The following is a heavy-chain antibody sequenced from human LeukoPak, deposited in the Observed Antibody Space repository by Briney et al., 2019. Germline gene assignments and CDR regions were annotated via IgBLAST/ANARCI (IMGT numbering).Heavy chain of an antibody. CDR3: ARDTGGILTGYDAFDI. J-gene: IGHJ3*02. D-gene: IGHD3-9*01. CDR2: INTNTGNP. V-gene: IGHV7-4-1*02. Sequence: GASVTVSCKASGYTFTSYAMNWVRQAPGQGLEWMGWINTNTGNPTYAQGFTGRFVFSLDTSVSTAYLQISSLKAEDTAVYYCARDTGGILTGYDAFDIWGQGTMVTVSS. CDR1: GYTFTSYA.